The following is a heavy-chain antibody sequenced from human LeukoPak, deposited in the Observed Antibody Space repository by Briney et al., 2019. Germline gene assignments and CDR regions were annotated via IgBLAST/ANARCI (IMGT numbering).Heavy chain of an antibody. CDR1: GYTFTGYY. V-gene: IGHV1-2*02. Sequence: VASVKVSCKASGYTFTGYYMHWVRQAPGQGLEWIGWINPNSGGTNYAQKFQGRVTMTRDTSISTAYMELSRLRSDDTAVYYCAREGLYSGYGYDAFDIWGQGTMVTVSS. D-gene: IGHD5-12*01. CDR2: INPNSGGT. J-gene: IGHJ3*02. CDR3: AREGLYSGYGYDAFDI.